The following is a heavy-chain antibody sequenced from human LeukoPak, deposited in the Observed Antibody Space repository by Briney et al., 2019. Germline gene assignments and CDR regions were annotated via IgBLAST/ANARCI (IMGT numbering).Heavy chain of an antibody. CDR1: GYTLSGYG. V-gene: IGHV1-18*01. CDR3: ARDCSNGVCYPRDY. D-gene: IGHD2-8*01. CDR2: ITTYNGDK. Sequence: GASVKVSCKASGYTLSGYGISWLRQAPRQGLEWVGWITTYNGDKKYSEKFQGRITMTTDTSTSTYYMELRSLRSDDTAIYYCARDCSNGVCYPRDYWGQGTLVIVST. J-gene: IGHJ4*02.